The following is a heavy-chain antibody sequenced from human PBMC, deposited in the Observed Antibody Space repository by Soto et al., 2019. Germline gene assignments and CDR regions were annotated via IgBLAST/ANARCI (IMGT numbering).Heavy chain of an antibody. CDR3: ARNRYGGYDFDY. D-gene: IGHD5-12*01. Sequence: QVQLQESGPGLVKPSGTLSLTCAVSSDSITSSNWWSWVRQSPGKGLEWIGEVSHSGSTNYIPSLKSRVTISVDRSRNKFSLMLNSVTAADTAVYYCARNRYGGYDFDYSGHGTLVTVSS. CDR1: SDSITSSNW. CDR2: VSHSGST. V-gene: IGHV4-4*02. J-gene: IGHJ4*01.